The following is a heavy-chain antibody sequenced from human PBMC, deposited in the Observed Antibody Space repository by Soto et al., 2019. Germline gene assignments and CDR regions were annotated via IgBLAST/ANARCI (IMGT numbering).Heavy chain of an antibody. CDR1: GYTFTGYY. CDR2: INPNSGGT. CDR3: ARALALRATRGYSGYDWFHDAFDI. D-gene: IGHD5-12*01. Sequence: ASVKVSCKASGYTFTGYYMHWVRQAPGQGLEWMGWINPNSGGTNYAQKFQGWVTMTRDTSISTAYMELSRLRSDDTAVYYCARALALRATRGYSGYDWFHDAFDIWGQGTMVTVSS. J-gene: IGHJ3*02. V-gene: IGHV1-2*04.